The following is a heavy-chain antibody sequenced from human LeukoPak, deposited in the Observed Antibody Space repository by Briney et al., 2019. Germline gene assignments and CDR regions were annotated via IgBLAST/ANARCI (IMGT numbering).Heavy chain of an antibody. CDR2: ISDYNGNT. D-gene: IGHD6-13*01. CDR3: ARDREYSSSGRSYYYYGMDV. Sequence: ASVKVSCKASGYTLSSYGISWVRQAPGQGLEWMGWISDYNGNTNYAQKLQGRVTMTTDTSTSTAYMELRSLRSDDTAVYYCARDREYSSSGRSYYYYGMDVWGQGTTVTVSS. V-gene: IGHV1-18*04. CDR1: GYTLSSYG. J-gene: IGHJ6*02.